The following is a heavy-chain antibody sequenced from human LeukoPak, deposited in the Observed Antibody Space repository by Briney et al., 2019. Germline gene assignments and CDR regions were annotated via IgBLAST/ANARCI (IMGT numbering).Heavy chain of an antibody. CDR3: ARDRQQLLIDS. D-gene: IGHD6-13*01. CDR1: GFTFSNYW. J-gene: IGHJ5*01. V-gene: IGHV3-7*04. Sequence: GGSLRLSCAASGFTFSNYWMSWVRQTPGKGLEWLANIKQDGSVKYYVDSVKGRFTISRDNAKNSLYLQMNSLRAEDTAVYYCARDRQQLLIDSWGQGTLVTVSS. CDR2: IKQDGSVK.